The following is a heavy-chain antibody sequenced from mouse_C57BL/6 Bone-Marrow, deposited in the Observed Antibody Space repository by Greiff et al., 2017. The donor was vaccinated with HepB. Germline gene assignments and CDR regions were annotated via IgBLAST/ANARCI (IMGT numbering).Heavy chain of an antibody. Sequence: VKLMESGAELVRPGASVTLSCKASGYTFTDYEMHWVKQTPVHGLEWIGAIDPETGGTAYNQKFKGKAILTADKSSSTAYMELRSLTSEDSAVYYCTRRTAMDYWGQGTSVTVSS. CDR1: GYTFTDYE. V-gene: IGHV1-15*01. CDR2: IDPETGGT. J-gene: IGHJ4*01. CDR3: TRRTAMDY.